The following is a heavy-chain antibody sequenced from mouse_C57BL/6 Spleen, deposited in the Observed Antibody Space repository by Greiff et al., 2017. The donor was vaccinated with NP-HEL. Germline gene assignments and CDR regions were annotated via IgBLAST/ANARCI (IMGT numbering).Heavy chain of an antibody. J-gene: IGHJ2*01. Sequence: QVQLQQPGPGLVQPSQSLSITCTVSGFSLTSYGVHWVRQSPGKGLEWLGVIWSGGSTDYNAAFISRLSISKDNSKGQVFFKMNSLQADDTAIYYCARKGYDGYYLDYWGQGTTLTVSS. D-gene: IGHD2-3*01. CDR1: GFSLTSYG. V-gene: IGHV2-2*01. CDR3: ARKGYDGYYLDY. CDR2: IWSGGST.